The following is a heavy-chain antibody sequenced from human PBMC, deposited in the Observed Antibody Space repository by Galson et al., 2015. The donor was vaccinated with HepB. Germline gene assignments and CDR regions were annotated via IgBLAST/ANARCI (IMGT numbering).Heavy chain of an antibody. Sequence: SVKVSCKASGYTFTSYAMHWVRQAPGQRLEWMGWINAGNGNTKYSQKFQGRVTITRDTSASTAYMELSSLRSEDTAVYYCARRAAAGSPYYYGMDVWGQGTTVTVSS. J-gene: IGHJ6*02. CDR3: ARRAAAGSPYYYGMDV. CDR2: INAGNGNT. V-gene: IGHV1-3*01. CDR1: GYTFTSYA. D-gene: IGHD6-13*01.